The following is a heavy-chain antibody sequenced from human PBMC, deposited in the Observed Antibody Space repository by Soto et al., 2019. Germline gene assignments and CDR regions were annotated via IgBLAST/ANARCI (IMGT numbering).Heavy chain of an antibody. CDR3: FLDKKTGTPYYFDY. Sequence: PGGFLRLSCAASGFTFSSYAMSWVRQAPGKGLEWVSAISGSGGSTYYADSVKGRFTISRDNSKNTLYLQMNSLRAEDTAVYYCFLDKKTGTPYYFDYWGQGSLVTVSS. CDR2: ISGSGGST. D-gene: IGHD1-1*01. J-gene: IGHJ4*02. V-gene: IGHV3-23*01. CDR1: GFTFSSYA.